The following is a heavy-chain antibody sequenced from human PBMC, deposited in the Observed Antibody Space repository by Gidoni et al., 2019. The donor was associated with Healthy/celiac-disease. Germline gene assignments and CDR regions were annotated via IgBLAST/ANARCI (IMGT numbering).Heavy chain of an antibody. Sequence: QLQLQESGSGLVKPSQTLSLTCAVSGGSISSGGYSWSWIRPPPGKGLEWIGYIYHRVSTYYNPSLKSRVTISVDRSKNQFSLKLSSVTAADTAVYYCASISGYDPYGMDVWGRGTTVTVSS. J-gene: IGHJ6*02. D-gene: IGHD5-12*01. CDR2: IYHRVST. V-gene: IGHV4-30-2*01. CDR3: ASISGYDPYGMDV. CDR1: GGSISSGGYS.